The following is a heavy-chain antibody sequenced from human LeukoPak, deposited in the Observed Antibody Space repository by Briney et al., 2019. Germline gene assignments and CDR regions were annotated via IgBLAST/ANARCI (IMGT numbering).Heavy chain of an antibody. CDR3: ARAYSSSWYWVDY. D-gene: IGHD6-13*01. CDR2: IYSGGST. CDR1: GFTVSSNY. Sequence: AGGSLRLSCAASGFTVSSNYMSWVRQAPGKGLEWVSVIYSGGSTYYADSVKGRFTISRDNSKNTLYLQMNSLRAEDTAVYYCARAYSSSWYWVDYWGQGTLVTVSS. V-gene: IGHV3-53*01. J-gene: IGHJ4*02.